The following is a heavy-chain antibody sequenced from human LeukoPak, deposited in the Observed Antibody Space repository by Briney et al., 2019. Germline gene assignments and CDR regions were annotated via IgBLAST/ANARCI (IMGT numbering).Heavy chain of an antibody. Sequence: ASVTDSRKASGYTFTGHYMHWVRQAPGQGLEWMGWVNPNGGGTNYAQKFQGRVTVTRDTSISTAYMELSRLRSDDTAVYYCARDLKGSSGPDYWGQGTMVTVSS. CDR1: GYTFTGHY. D-gene: IGHD6-13*01. V-gene: IGHV1-2*02. CDR2: VNPNGGGT. J-gene: IGHJ4*02. CDR3: ARDLKGSSGPDY.